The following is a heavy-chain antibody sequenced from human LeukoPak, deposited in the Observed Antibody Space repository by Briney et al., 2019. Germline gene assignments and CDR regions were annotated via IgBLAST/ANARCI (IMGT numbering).Heavy chain of an antibody. CDR2: INHSGST. D-gene: IGHD5-18*01. J-gene: IGHJ4*02. CDR1: GGSFSGYY. CDR3: ARVITAMVDY. V-gene: IGHV4-34*01. Sequence: SETLSLICAVYGGSFSGYYWSWIRQPPGKGLEWIGEINHSGSTNYNPSLKSRVTISVDTSKNQFSLKLSSVTAADTAVYYCARVITAMVDYWGQGTLVTVSS.